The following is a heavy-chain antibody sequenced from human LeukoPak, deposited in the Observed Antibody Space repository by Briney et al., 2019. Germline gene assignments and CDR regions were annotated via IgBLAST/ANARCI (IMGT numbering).Heavy chain of an antibody. Sequence: GGSLRLSCAASGFTFSSYAMHWVRQAPGKGLEYASVISSNGGSTYYANSVKGRFTISRDNSKNTPYLQMGSLRAEDMAVYYCARARGYYYGSGSNHAFDIWGQGTMVTVSS. CDR2: ISSNGGST. CDR1: GFTFSSYA. D-gene: IGHD3-10*01. J-gene: IGHJ3*02. V-gene: IGHV3-64*01. CDR3: ARARGYYYGSGSNHAFDI.